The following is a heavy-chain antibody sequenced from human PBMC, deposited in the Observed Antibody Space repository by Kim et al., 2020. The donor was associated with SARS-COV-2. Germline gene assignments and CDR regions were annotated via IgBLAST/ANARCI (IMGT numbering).Heavy chain of an antibody. CDR2: INHSGST. J-gene: IGHJ6*02. Sequence: SETLSLTCAVYGGSFSGYSWSWIRQPPGKGLEWIGEINHSGSTNYNPSLKSRVTISVDTSKNQISLKLSSVTAADTTVYYCARAPGYDILTGYYGSYFYGMAVWGRGATVTVSS. CDR1: GGSFSGYS. D-gene: IGHD3-9*01. CDR3: ARAPGYDILTGYYGSYFYGMAV. V-gene: IGHV4-34*01.